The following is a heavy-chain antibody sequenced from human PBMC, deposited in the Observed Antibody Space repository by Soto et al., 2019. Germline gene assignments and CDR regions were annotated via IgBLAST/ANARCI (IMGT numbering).Heavy chain of an antibody. CDR1: GFTFTSSA. V-gene: IGHV1-58*01. D-gene: IGHD2-8*01. Sequence: ASVKVSCKASGFTFTSSAVQWVRQARGQGLEWMGWIGGGNGNTNYAQKFQDRVSMTIDTSTGTAYMELRSLTSDDTAIYYCAKNGQPPYYYYGLDVWGQGTKVTVSS. J-gene: IGHJ6*02. CDR3: AKNGQPPYYYYGLDV. CDR2: IGGGNGNT.